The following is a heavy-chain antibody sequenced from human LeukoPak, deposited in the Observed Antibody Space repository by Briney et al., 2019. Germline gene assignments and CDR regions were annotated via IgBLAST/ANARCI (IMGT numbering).Heavy chain of an antibody. CDR3: ARDPLMAVAGEFDY. CDR1: GGSISSSSYY. CDR2: IYYSGST. V-gene: IGHV4-39*07. J-gene: IGHJ4*02. Sequence: ASETLSLTCTVSGGSISSSSYYWGWIRQPPGKGLEWIGSIYYSGSTYYNPSLKSRVTISVDTSKNQFSLKLSSVTAADTAVYYCARDPLMAVAGEFDYWGQGTLVTVSS. D-gene: IGHD6-19*01.